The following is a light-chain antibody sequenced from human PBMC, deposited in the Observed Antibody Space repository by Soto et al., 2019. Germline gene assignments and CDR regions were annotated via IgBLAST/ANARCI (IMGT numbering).Light chain of an antibody. V-gene: IGKV1-8*01. J-gene: IGKJ4*01. CDR3: QQYYSYPRGLT. Sequence: AIRMTQSPSSFSASTGDRVTITCRASQGISSYLAWYQQKPGKAPKLLIYAASTLQSGVPSRFSGSGSGKDFTLTISCLQSEDCATYYCQQYYSYPRGLTFGGGTKVDIK. CDR2: AAS. CDR1: QGISSY.